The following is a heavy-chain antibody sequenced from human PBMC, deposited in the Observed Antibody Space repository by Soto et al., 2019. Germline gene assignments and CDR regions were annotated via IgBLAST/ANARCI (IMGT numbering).Heavy chain of an antibody. CDR3: ARHSSSVVVPAAIVY. D-gene: IGHD2-2*01. CDR2: IYPGDSES. V-gene: IGHV5-51*01. CDR1: GYSFTNYW. Sequence: PGESLKISCKGSGYSFTNYWIGWVRQMPGKGLEWMGIIYPGDSESRYSPSFQGQVTISADKSINTAYLQWSSLKASDTAMYYCARHSSSVVVPAAIVYWGQGTLVTVSS. J-gene: IGHJ4*02.